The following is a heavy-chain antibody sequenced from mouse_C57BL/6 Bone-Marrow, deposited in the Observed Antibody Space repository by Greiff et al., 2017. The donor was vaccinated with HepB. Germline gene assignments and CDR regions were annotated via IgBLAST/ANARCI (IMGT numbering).Heavy chain of an antibody. CDR3: TIFKGFAY. V-gene: IGHV1-15*01. CDR1: GYTFTDYE. CDR2: IDPETGGT. Sequence: VQLQQSGAELVRPGASVTLSCKASGYTFTDYEMHWVKQTPVHGLEWIGAIDPETGGTAYNQKFKGKAILTADKSSSTAYMELRSLTSEDSAVYYCTIFKGFAYWGQGTLVTVSA. J-gene: IGHJ3*01.